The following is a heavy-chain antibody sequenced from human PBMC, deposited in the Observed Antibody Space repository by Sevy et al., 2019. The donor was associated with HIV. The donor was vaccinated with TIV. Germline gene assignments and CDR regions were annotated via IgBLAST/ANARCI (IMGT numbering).Heavy chain of an antibody. CDR1: GFTFSSYW. CDR2: IKQDGSEK. Sequence: GGSLRLSCAASGFTFSSYWMSWVRQAPGKGLEWVANIKQDGSEKYYVDSVKGRFTISRDNAKNSLYLQMNSLRAEDTAVYYCASVGSNDSTSDAFDIWGQGTMVTVSS. D-gene: IGHD3-22*01. V-gene: IGHV3-7*01. CDR3: ASVGSNDSTSDAFDI. J-gene: IGHJ3*02.